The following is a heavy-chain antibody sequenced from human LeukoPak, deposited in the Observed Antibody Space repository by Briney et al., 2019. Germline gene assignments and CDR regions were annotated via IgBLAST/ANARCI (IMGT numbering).Heavy chain of an antibody. CDR1: GITVNTNY. CDR3: ARLHYDVLTGPFDY. D-gene: IGHD3-9*01. J-gene: IGHJ4*02. Sequence: GGSLRLSRAASGITVNTNYMSWVRQAPGKGLEWVSIIYSGGATFYADSVKGRFTISRESSKNTLWLQMNSLRAEDTAVYYCARLHYDVLTGPFDYWGQGTLVTVSS. CDR2: IYSGGAT. V-gene: IGHV3-66*04.